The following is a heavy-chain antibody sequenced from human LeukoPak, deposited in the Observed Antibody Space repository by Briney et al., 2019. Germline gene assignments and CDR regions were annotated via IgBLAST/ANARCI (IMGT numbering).Heavy chain of an antibody. J-gene: IGHJ6*03. D-gene: IGHD2-15*01. CDR2: INPNSGGT. Sequence: ASVKVSCKASGYTFTGYYMHWVRQAPGQGLEWMGWINPNSGGTNYVQKFQDRVTMTRDTSISTAYMELSRLRSDDTAVYYCARGHPWNRVAATLGSRYSMDVWGKGTTVTISS. CDR1: GYTFTGYY. V-gene: IGHV1-2*02. CDR3: ARGHPWNRVAATLGSRYSMDV.